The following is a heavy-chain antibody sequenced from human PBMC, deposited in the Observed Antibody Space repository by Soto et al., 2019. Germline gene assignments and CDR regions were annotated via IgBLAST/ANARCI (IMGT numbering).Heavy chain of an antibody. Sequence: QVQLQESGPGLVKPSQTLSLTCTVSGGSISSGGYYWSWIRQHPGKGLEWIGYIYYSGSTYYNPSLKSRVTISVDPSKNQFSLKLSSVTAADTAVYYCARAPRLPILYYYYGMDVWGQGTTVTVSS. CDR1: GGSISSGGYY. V-gene: IGHV4-31*03. J-gene: IGHJ6*02. CDR2: IYYSGST. CDR3: ARAPRLPILYYYYGMDV.